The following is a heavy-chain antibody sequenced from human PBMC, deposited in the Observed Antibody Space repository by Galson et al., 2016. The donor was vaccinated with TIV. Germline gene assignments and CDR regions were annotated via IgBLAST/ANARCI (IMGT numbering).Heavy chain of an antibody. V-gene: IGHV3-9*01. J-gene: IGHJ6*02. CDR3: IKDILSGGADV. CDR2: IDWNGSGR. D-gene: IGHD2-21*01. CDR1: GLSVAGTA. Sequence: SLRLSCAASGLSVAGTAMHWVRQLPGKGLEWVAGIDWNGSGRDYADSVRGRFTISRDIAKNSLFLQMSSVTAEDTALYYCIKDILSGGADVWGQGTTVIVSS.